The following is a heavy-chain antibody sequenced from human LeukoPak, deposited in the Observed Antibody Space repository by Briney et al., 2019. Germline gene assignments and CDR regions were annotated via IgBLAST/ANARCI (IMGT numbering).Heavy chain of an antibody. CDR2: IYYSGST. D-gene: IGHD5-24*01. CDR3: ARDGYKFYYYYGMDV. Sequence: SETLSLTSTVSGGSINKRCYYWGWIRRPPGKGLEWIGSIYYSGSTNYNPSLKSRVTISVDTSKNQFSLKLSSVTAADTAVYYCARDGYKFYYYYGMDVWGQGTTVTVSS. V-gene: IGHV4-39*01. CDR1: GGSINKRCYY. J-gene: IGHJ6*02.